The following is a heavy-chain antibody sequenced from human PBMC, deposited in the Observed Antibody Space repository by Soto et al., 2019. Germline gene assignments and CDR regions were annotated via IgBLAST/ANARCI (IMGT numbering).Heavy chain of an antibody. D-gene: IGHD3-22*01. CDR2: IIPIFGTA. Sequence: SVKVSCKASGGTFSSYAISWVRQAPGQGLEWMGGIIPIFGTANYAQKFQGRVTITADESTSTAYMELSSLRSEDTAVYYCALDSSGYYYFDYWGQGTLVTVSS. V-gene: IGHV1-69*13. J-gene: IGHJ4*02. CDR3: ALDSSGYYYFDY. CDR1: GGTFSSYA.